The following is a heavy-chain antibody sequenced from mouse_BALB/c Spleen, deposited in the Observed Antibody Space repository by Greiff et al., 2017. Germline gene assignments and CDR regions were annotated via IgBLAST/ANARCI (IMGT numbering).Heavy chain of an antibody. V-gene: IGHV1-7*01. J-gene: IGHJ3*01. D-gene: IGHD2-4*01. CDR3: AIYDYDDGFAY. Sequence: VQLHQSGAELAKPGASVKMSCKASGYTFTSYWMHWVKQRPGQGLEWIGYINPSTGYTEYNQKFKDKATLTADKSSSTAYMQLSSLTSEDSAVYYCAIYDYDDGFAYWGQGTLVTVSA. CDR2: INPSTGYT. CDR1: GYTFTSYW.